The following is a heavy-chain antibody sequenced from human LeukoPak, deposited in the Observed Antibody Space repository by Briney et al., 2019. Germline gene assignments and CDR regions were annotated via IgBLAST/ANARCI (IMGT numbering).Heavy chain of an antibody. Sequence: ASVKVSCKASGYTFTSYGISWVRQAPGQGREWMGWISAYNGNTNYAQKLQGRVTMTTDTSTSTAYMELRGLRSDDTAVYYCARDSPHRKDIVATRIDYWGQGTLVTVSS. D-gene: IGHD5-12*01. CDR2: ISAYNGNT. V-gene: IGHV1-18*01. J-gene: IGHJ4*02. CDR1: GYTFTSYG. CDR3: ARDSPHRKDIVATRIDY.